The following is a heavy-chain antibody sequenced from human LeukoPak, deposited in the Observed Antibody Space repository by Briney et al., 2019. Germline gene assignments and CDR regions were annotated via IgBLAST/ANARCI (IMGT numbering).Heavy chain of an antibody. CDR3: ARNGDYSADY. Sequence: ETPSLTCAVYGGSFSGYYWSWIRQPPGKGLEWIGEIHHTGSTNYNPSLKSRVTISVDKSKNQFSLKLTSVTAADTAVYYCARNGDYSADYWGQGTLLTVSS. J-gene: IGHJ4*02. V-gene: IGHV4-34*01. CDR2: IHHTGST. D-gene: IGHD4-17*01. CDR1: GGSFSGYY.